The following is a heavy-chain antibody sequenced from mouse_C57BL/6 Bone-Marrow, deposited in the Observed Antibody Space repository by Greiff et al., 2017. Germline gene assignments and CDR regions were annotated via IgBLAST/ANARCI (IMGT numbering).Heavy chain of an antibody. CDR1: GYTFTNYW. Sequence: QVQLQQSGAELVRPGASVKMSCKASGYTFTNYWIGWAKQRPGHGLEWIGDIYPGGGYTNYDEKFKGKATLTADKSSNTAYMQVSSLTSEDSAIYYCAREGDDDCFFAYCGQGTLVTVSA. D-gene: IGHD2-4*01. V-gene: IGHV1-63*01. CDR2: IYPGGGYT. CDR3: AREGDDDCFFAY. J-gene: IGHJ3*01.